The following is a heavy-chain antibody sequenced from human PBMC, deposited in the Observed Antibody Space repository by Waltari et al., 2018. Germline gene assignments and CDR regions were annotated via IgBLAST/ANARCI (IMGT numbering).Heavy chain of an antibody. CDR1: GFTFGSSW. CDR3: TRGGNYYFDY. J-gene: IGHJ4*02. CDR2: INPDGRTT. Sequence: EVQLVESGGGLLQPGGSLRLSCAASGFTFGSSWIHWVRQPPGKGLVWVSRINPDGRTTNYADFVRGRFTISRDNAQNTVYLEMNSLRAEDTAVYFCTRGGNYYFDYWGRGTLVTVSS. V-gene: IGHV3-74*01. D-gene: IGHD5-12*01.